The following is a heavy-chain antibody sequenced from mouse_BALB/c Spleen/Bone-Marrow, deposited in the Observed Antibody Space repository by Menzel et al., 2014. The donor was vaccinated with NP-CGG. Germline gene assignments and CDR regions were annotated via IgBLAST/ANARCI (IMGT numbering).Heavy chain of an antibody. J-gene: IGHJ4*01. V-gene: IGHV2-6-7*01. CDR1: GFSLTGYG. CDR2: IWGDGST. Sequence: VKLVESGPGLVAPSQSLSITCTVSGFSLTGYGVNWVRQPPGKGLEWLGMIWGDGSTDYNSALKSRLSISKDNPKSQVFLKMNSLQTDDTARYYCAREPHYYAMDYWGQGTSVTVSS. CDR3: AREPHYYAMDY.